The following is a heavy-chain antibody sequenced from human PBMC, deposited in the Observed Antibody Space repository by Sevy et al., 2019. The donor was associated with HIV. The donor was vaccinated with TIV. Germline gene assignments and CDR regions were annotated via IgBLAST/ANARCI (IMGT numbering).Heavy chain of an antibody. CDR1: GFTFSSLS. CDR2: IGSDGTTK. CDR3: AATSGTWDDAFDL. D-gene: IGHD2-15*01. Sequence: GGSLRLSCEASGFTFSSLSMSWVRPAPGKGLEWVSYIGSDGTTKHYAESMRGRFTISRDNAKNSLYLQINSLRAEDTAVYYCAATSGTWDDAFDLWGQGTMVTVSS. J-gene: IGHJ3*01. V-gene: IGHV3-48*01.